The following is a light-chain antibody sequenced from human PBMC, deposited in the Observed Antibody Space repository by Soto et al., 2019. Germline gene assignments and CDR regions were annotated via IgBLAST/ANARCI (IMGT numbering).Light chain of an antibody. CDR1: QSISASY. CDR2: GAS. Sequence: VVLTQSPGTLSLSPGERVTLSCGASQSISASYLAWYQQKPGQAPRLLIYGASRRATGIPDRFSAGGSGTHFTLTINRLEPEDFAVYHCQQYDSSPVTFGQGTKVEIK. J-gene: IGKJ2*01. CDR3: QQYDSSPVT. V-gene: IGKV3-20*01.